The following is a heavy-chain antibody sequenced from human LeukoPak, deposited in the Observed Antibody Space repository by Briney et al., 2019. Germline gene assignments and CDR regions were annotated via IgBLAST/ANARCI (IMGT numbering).Heavy chain of an antibody. CDR2: IYTSGST. CDR3: ARDRVQTTVVTQSDNWFDP. Sequence: PSETLSLTCTVSGGSISSYYRSWIRQPAGKGLEWIGRIYTSGSTNYNPSLKSRVTMSVDTSKNQFSLKLSSVTAADTAVYYCARDRVQTTVVTQSDNWFDPWGQGTLVTVSS. J-gene: IGHJ5*02. CDR1: GGSISSYY. V-gene: IGHV4-4*07. D-gene: IGHD4-17*01.